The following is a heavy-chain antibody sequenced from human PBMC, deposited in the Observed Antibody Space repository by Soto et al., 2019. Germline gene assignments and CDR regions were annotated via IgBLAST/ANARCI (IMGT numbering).Heavy chain of an antibody. CDR2: INPNSGGT. CDR1: GYTFTGYY. J-gene: IGHJ4*02. Sequence: ASVKVSCKASGYTFTGYYMHWVRQAPGQGLEWMGWINPNSGGTNYAQKFQGWVTMTRDTSISTAYMELSRLRSDDTAVYYCARAGYCSSTSCYGFDYWDQGTLVTVSS. CDR3: ARAGYCSSTSCYGFDY. D-gene: IGHD2-2*01. V-gene: IGHV1-2*04.